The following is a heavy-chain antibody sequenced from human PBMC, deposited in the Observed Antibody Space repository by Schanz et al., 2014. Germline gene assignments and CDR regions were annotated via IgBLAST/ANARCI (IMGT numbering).Heavy chain of an antibody. CDR1: GFTFSSYG. CDR3: AKGMGYCSGGTCYDYYYYGLDV. Sequence: PGGSLRLSCVASGFTFSSYGMHWVRQAPGKGLEWVAVISYDGRNKYYADSVKGRFTISRDNSKNTLYLQMNSLSADDTAVFYCAKGMGYCSGGTCYDYYYYGLDVWGQGTLVTVSS. CDR2: ISYDGRNK. D-gene: IGHD2-15*01. J-gene: IGHJ6*02. V-gene: IGHV3-30*12.